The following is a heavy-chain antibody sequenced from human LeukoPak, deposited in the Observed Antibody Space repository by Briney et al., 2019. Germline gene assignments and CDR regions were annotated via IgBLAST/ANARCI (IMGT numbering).Heavy chain of an antibody. CDR1: GGSISSYY. D-gene: IGHD6-13*01. CDR2: IYYSGST. V-gene: IGHV4-59*01. Sequence: SETLSLTCTVSGGSISSYYWSWIRQPPGKGLEWIGYIYYSGSTNYNPSLKSRVTISVDTSKNQFSLKLSSVTAADTAVYYCARDLCSSSWYGTARGYNWFDPWGQGTLVTVSS. CDR3: ARDLCSSSWYGTARGYNWFDP. J-gene: IGHJ5*02.